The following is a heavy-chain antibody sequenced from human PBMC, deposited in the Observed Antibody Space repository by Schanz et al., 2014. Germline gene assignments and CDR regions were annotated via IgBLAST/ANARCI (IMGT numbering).Heavy chain of an antibody. CDR3: ARVIGVYDRGARDY. CDR2: IVPIAGIT. V-gene: IGHV1-69*10. J-gene: IGHJ4*02. CDR1: GYTFSSYG. D-gene: IGHD3-22*01. Sequence: QVQLVQSGAEVKKPGASVKVSCKASGYTFSSYGITWVRQAPGQGLEWMGWIVPIAGITNYAQRFQGRVTITAAKSESTASMYLNSRSSRATAVYDYARVIGVYDRGARDYWGQGTLVNVSS.